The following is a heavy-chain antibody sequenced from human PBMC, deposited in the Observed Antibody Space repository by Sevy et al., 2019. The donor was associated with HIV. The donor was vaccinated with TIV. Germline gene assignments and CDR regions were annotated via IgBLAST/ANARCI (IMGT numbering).Heavy chain of an antibody. Sequence: GGSLRLSCAASGFTFSSYSMNWVRQAPGKGLEWVSSISSSSSYIYYAYSVKGRFTISRDNAKNSLYLQMNSLRAEDTAVYYCARDLRGSYLDYWGQGTLVTVSS. J-gene: IGHJ4*02. V-gene: IGHV3-21*01. D-gene: IGHD1-26*01. CDR1: GFTFSSYS. CDR3: ARDLRGSYLDY. CDR2: ISSSSSYI.